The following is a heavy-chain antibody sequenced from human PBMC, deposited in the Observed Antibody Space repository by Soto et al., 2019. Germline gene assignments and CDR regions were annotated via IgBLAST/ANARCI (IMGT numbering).Heavy chain of an antibody. CDR3: ARHGGYYFDY. V-gene: IGHV4-34*01. D-gene: IGHD3-16*01. J-gene: IGHJ4*02. CDR2: IGHGGGT. CDR1: DGSFSGYY. Sequence: XGTLSLTCAVYDGSFSGYYWSWIRQPPGKGLEWIGEIGHGGGTIYNPSLETRVTISEDSSNNQFSLKVNSVTAADTAVYYCARHGGYYFDYWGQGAPVTVSS.